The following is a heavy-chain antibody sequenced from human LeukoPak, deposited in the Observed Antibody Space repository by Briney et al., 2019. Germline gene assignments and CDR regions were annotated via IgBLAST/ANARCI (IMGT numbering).Heavy chain of an antibody. J-gene: IGHJ4*02. D-gene: IGHD3-22*01. V-gene: IGHV3-23*01. Sequence: GGSLRLSCAASGFTFSSDAMSWVRQAPGKGLEWVSAISGSGGSTYYADSVKGRFTISRDNSKNTLYVQMNSLRAEDTAIYYCAKVRYGVVVITPNYFDYWGQGTLVTVSS. CDR3: AKVRYGVVVITPNYFDY. CDR2: ISGSGGST. CDR1: GFTFSSDA.